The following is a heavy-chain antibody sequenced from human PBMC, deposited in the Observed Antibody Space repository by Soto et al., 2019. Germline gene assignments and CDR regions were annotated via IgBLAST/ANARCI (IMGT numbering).Heavy chain of an antibody. CDR2: IYHIGST. Sequence: QVQLQESGPGLVKPSGTLSLTCAVSGGSISSSNWWSWVRQPPGKGLEWIGEIYHIGSTNYNPPPTXRXXISVAKSKTPFSLKLSSVPAADTAVYYCARSGPYGGGYFDSWGQGTLVTVSS. CDR1: GGSISSSNW. J-gene: IGHJ4*02. V-gene: IGHV4-4*02. D-gene: IGHD1-26*01. CDR3: ARSGPYGGGYFDS.